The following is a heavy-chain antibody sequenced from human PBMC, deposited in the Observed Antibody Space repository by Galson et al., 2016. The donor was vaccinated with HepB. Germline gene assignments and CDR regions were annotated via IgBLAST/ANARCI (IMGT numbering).Heavy chain of an antibody. D-gene: IGHD3-10*01. J-gene: IGHJ4*01. CDR1: GFTFDDYA. CDR2: ISWNSDSI. Sequence: SLRLSCAASGFTFDDYAMHWVRQPPGKGLEWVASISWNSDSIGYADSVKGRFTISRDNARNSLYLEMNSLRPEEPALYYRAKDFGDYYGLGTFLTYFDFWGHGTRVTVPS. CDR3: AKDFGDYYGLGTFLTYFDF. V-gene: IGHV3-9*01.